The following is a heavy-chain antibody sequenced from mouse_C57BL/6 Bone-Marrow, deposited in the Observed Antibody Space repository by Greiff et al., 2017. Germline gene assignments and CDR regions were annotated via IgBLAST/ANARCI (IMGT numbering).Heavy chain of an antibody. D-gene: IGHD1-1*01. CDR1: GYTFTSYW. Sequence: VQLQQPGAELVKPGASVMLSCKASGYTFTSYWMHWVKQRPGQGLEWIGMIHPNSGSTKYNEKFKSKATLTVDKSSSTAYMELSSLTSEDSAVYYCARESDYYGSSYADYWGQGTTLTVSS. CDR2: IHPNSGST. J-gene: IGHJ2*01. V-gene: IGHV1-64*01. CDR3: ARESDYYGSSYADY.